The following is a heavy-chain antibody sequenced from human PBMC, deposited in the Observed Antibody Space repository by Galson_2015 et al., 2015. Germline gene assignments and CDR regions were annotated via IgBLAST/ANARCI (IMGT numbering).Heavy chain of an antibody. V-gene: IGHV1-69*13. D-gene: IGHD3-9*01. CDR1: GGTFSSYA. CDR2: IIPIFGTA. J-gene: IGHJ4*02. CDR3: ARGYDILNPPADY. Sequence: SVKVSCKAPGGTFSSYAISWVRQAPGQGLEWMGGIIPIFGTANYAQKFQGRVTITADESTSTAYMELSSLRSEDTAVYYCARGYDILNPPADYWGQGTLVTVSP.